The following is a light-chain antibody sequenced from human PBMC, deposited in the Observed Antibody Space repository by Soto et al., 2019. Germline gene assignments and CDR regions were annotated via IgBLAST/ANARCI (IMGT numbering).Light chain of an antibody. Sequence: QSALTQPPSASGSPGQSVTISCTGTSSDVGAYNYVSWYQQHPGKAPKLLIYEVTKRPSGVPDRFSGSKSGHTASLPVSGLQAADEADYYCISYAGSNNFVFGTGTKLTVL. CDR1: SSDVGAYNY. V-gene: IGLV2-8*01. J-gene: IGLJ1*01. CDR3: ISYAGSNNFV. CDR2: EVT.